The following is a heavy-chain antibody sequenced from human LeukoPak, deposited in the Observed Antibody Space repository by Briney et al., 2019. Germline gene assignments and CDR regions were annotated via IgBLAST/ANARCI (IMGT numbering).Heavy chain of an antibody. CDR1: GYSFSSHW. Sequence: GESLKISCKGSGYSFSSHWIGWVRQMPGKGLGGMGIIYPGDSDTRYSPSFQGQVTISAAKSISTAYLQWSTLKASDTAMYYCARGMAAAGTAVGPTAFDYWGQGTLVIVSS. CDR2: IYPGDSDT. CDR3: ARGMAAAGTAVGPTAFDY. V-gene: IGHV5-51*01. D-gene: IGHD6-13*01. J-gene: IGHJ4*02.